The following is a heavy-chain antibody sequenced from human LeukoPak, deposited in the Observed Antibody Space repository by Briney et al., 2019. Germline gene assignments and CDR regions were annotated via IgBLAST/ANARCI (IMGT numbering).Heavy chain of an antibody. D-gene: IGHD2-2*01. CDR3: ARDHVPYYYMDV. CDR1: GGTFTSYA. Sequence: SVKVSCKASGGTFTSYAISWVRQAPGQGLEWMGGIIPIFGTANYAQKFQGRVTITTDESTSTAYMELSSLRSEDTAVYYCARDHVPYYYMDVWGKGTTVTVSS. J-gene: IGHJ6*03. CDR2: IIPIFGTA. V-gene: IGHV1-69*05.